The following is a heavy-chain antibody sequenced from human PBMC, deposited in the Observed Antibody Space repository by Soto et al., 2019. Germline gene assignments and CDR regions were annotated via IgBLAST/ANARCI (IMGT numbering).Heavy chain of an antibody. V-gene: IGHV4-30-4*01. CDR2: IYNGGTP. Sequence: QVQLQESGPGLVKPSQTLSLTCTVSGGSINTVNYYWSWIRQSPDKGLEWIGHIYNGGTPYNNPALASRVPISVDPSTTHFSRKLGSVSAADTAVYDCARGPAGDKVGYLGQGTLVPGSS. J-gene: IGHJ4*02. CDR1: GGSINTVNYY. D-gene: IGHD7-27*01. CDR3: ARGPAGDKVGY.